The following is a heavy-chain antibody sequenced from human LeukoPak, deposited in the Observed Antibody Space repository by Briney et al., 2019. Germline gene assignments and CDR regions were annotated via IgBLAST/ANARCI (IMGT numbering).Heavy chain of an antibody. J-gene: IGHJ4*02. V-gene: IGHV4-34*01. CDR1: GGSFSGYY. CDR2: INHSGST. Sequence: ASETLSLTCAVYGGSFSGYYWSWIRQPPGKGLEWIGEINHSGSTSYNPSLKSRVTISVDTSKNQFSLKLSSVTAADTAVYYCARSGFGYSSGWYVRAYYFDYWGQGTLVTVSS. CDR3: ARSGFGYSSGWYVRAYYFDY. D-gene: IGHD6-19*01.